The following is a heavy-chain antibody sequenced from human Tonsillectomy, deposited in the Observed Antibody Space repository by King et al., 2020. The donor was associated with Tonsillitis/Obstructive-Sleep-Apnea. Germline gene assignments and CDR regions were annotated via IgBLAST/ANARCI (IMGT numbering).Heavy chain of an antibody. Sequence: VQLVESGGASVRPGGSLRLSCVASGFTFRDAWMSWVRQAPGKRPEWLGRIKSKRDGGTTDYASPVIGRFTISRDDSKDTLYLQMNSLITEDTAVYYCTTDPRDWGQGTLVTVSS. J-gene: IGHJ1*01. V-gene: IGHV3-15*02. CDR3: TTDPRD. CDR2: IKSKRDGGTT. CDR1: GFTFRDAW.